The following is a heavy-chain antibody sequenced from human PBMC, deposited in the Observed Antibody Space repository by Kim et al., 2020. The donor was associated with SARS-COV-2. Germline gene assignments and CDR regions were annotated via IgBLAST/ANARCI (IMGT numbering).Heavy chain of an antibody. V-gene: IGHV6-1*01. CDR1: GDSVSSNSAA. CDR2: TYYRSKWYN. Sequence: SQTLSLTCAISGDSVSSNSAAWNWIRQSPSRGLEWLGRTYYRSKWYNDYAVSVKSRITINPDTSKNQFSLQLNSVTPEDTAVYYCARVSWVVRGVIAHYYYYGMDVWGQGTTVTVSS. D-gene: IGHD3-10*01. J-gene: IGHJ6*02. CDR3: ARVSWVVRGVIAHYYYYGMDV.